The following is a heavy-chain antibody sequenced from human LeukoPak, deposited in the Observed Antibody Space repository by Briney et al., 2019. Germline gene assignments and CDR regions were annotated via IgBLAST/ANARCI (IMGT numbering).Heavy chain of an antibody. CDR1: GFTFSSYG. Sequence: TGGTLRLSCAASGFTFSSYGMSWVRQAPGKGLEWVSAISGSGGSTYYADSVKGRFTISRDNSKNTLYLQMNSLRAEDTAVYYCAKDLWFGELSNPGFDYWGQGTLVTVSS. CDR3: AKDLWFGELSNPGFDY. V-gene: IGHV3-23*01. D-gene: IGHD3-10*01. CDR2: ISGSGGST. J-gene: IGHJ4*02.